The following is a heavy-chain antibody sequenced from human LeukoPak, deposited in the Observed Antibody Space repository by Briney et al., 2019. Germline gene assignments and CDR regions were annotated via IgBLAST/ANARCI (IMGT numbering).Heavy chain of an antibody. V-gene: IGHV4-31*03. CDR2: IYYSGST. D-gene: IGHD2-15*01. Sequence: PSEILSLTCTVSGGSISSGGYYWSWIRQHPGKGLEWIVYIYYSGSTNYYPSLKSRVTISVDTSKNQFSLKLSSVTAADTAVYYCARSRYCSGGNCYSGTDAFDIWGQGTMVTVSS. J-gene: IGHJ3*02. CDR3: ARSRYCSGGNCYSGTDAFDI. CDR1: GGSISSGGYY.